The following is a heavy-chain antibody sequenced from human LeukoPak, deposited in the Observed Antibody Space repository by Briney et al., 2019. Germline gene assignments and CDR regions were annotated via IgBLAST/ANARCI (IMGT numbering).Heavy chain of an antibody. J-gene: IGHJ2*01. CDR1: GFPFSSYW. Sequence: KSGGSLRLSCAASGFPFSSYWMAWVRQAPGKGLEWVSYISSSSSYTNYADSVKGRFTISRDNAKNSLYLQMNSLRAEDTAVYYCASPTFGTGDVDPNWYFDLWGRGTLVTVSS. D-gene: IGHD7-27*01. CDR3: ASPTFGTGDVDPNWYFDL. CDR2: ISSSSSYT. V-gene: IGHV3-11*06.